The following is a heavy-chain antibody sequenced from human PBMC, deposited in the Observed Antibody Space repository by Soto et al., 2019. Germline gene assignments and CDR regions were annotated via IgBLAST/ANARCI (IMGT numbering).Heavy chain of an antibody. D-gene: IGHD2-15*01. V-gene: IGHV3-48*02. CDR2: ISSISTTI. CDR1: GFTFGRRS. J-gene: IGHJ5*02. CDR3: ARGRWQQDNWFDP. Sequence: EVQLVESGGGLVQPGGSLRLSCAASGFTFGRRSMNWVRQAPGKGLEWVSYISSISTTIYYADSVKGRFTISRDNAKNSLYLQMYSLRDEDTAVYYSARGRWQQDNWFDPWGQGTLVIVSA.